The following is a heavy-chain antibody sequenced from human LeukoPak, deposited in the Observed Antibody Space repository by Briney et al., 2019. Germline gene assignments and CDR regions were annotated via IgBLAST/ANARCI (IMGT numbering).Heavy chain of an antibody. Sequence: GVSLGLSCAASGFTFSSSSMNWVRQAPGKGLEWVSSISSSSSYIYYADSVKGRFPISRDNAKNSLYLQMNSLRAEDTAVYYCATRYYYGSGSYPFDYWGQGTLVTVSS. CDR2: ISSSSSYI. CDR1: GFTFSSSS. CDR3: ATRYYYGSGSYPFDY. J-gene: IGHJ4*02. V-gene: IGHV3-21*01. D-gene: IGHD3-10*01.